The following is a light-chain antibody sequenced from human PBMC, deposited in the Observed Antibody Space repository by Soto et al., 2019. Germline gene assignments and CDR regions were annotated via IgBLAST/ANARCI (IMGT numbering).Light chain of an antibody. CDR3: SSYTSSSTLGV. V-gene: IGLV2-14*01. J-gene: IGLJ1*01. CDR1: SSDVGGYNY. CDR2: EVS. Sequence: QSALTQPASVSGSPGQSITISCTGTSSDVGGYNYVSWYQQQPGKAPKLMIYEVSNRPSGVSNRSSGSKSGNTASLTISGLQAEDEADYYCSSYTSSSTLGVFGTGTKVTVL.